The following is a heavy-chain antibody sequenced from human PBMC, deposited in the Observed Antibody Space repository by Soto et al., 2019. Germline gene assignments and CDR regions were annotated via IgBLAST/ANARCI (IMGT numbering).Heavy chain of an antibody. CDR2: IFHSGST. V-gene: IGHV4-4*02. D-gene: IGHD3-22*01. Sequence: PSETLSLTCAVSGGSMRSNNRWSWVRQPPGKGLEWIGEIFHSGSTNYNPSLKTRVTISVDKSKNQFPLKLSSVTAADTAVYYCARDLNYYDSSGSLNWFDPWGQGTLVTVSS. CDR1: GGSMRSNNR. J-gene: IGHJ5*02. CDR3: ARDLNYYDSSGSLNWFDP.